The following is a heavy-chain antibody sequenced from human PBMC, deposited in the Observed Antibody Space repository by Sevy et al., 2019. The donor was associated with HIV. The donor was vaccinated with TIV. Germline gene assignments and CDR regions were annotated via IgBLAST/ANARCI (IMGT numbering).Heavy chain of an antibody. V-gene: IGHV4-59*12. CDR2: INNSGST. D-gene: IGHD3-3*01. Sequence: SETLSLTCTVSGGSMSSYHWSWMRQSPEKGLEWIGYINNSGSTNYNPSLKSRVTISMDTSKNQFSLNLSSVTAADTAVYYCARLRSAGYDFWSGFKDYHGMDVWGQGTTVTVSS. CDR1: GGSMSSYH. J-gene: IGHJ6*02. CDR3: ARLRSAGYDFWSGFKDYHGMDV.